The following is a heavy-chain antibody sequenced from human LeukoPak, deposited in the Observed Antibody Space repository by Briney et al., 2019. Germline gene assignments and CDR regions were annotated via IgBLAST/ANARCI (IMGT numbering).Heavy chain of an antibody. CDR1: GFTFSSYS. J-gene: IGHJ4*02. D-gene: IGHD3-22*01. Sequence: PGGSLRLSCAASGFTFSSYSMNWVRQAPGKGLEWVSSISSSSSYIYYADSVKGRFTISRDNAKNSLYLQMNSLRAEDTAVYYCVRVTYDSSGYYFYYFDYWGQGTLVTVSS. V-gene: IGHV3-21*01. CDR2: ISSSSSYI. CDR3: VRVTYDSSGYYFYYFDY.